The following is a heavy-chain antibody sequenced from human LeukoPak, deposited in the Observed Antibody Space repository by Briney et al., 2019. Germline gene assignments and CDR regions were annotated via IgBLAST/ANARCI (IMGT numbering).Heavy chain of an antibody. Sequence: SVKLSCKVSGYTLNELSMLWVPQAPGTGLEWLRRFDPEDGETIYAQKFQGRVTMTEDTSTNTAYMELSSLRSEDTAVYYCATQQLVRFVLRFQHWGQGTLVTVSS. CDR1: GYTLNELS. V-gene: IGHV1-24*01. CDR3: ATQQLVRFVLRFQH. J-gene: IGHJ1*01. D-gene: IGHD6-13*01. CDR2: FDPEDGET.